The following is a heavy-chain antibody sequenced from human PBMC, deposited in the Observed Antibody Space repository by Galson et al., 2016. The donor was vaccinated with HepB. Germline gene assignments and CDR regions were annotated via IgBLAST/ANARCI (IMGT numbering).Heavy chain of an antibody. CDR2: IFYSGSS. CDR1: GGSIGSGGYY. V-gene: IGHV4-31*03. J-gene: IGHJ4*02. Sequence: TLSLTCSVSGGSIGSGGYYWSWIRQHPGKGLEWIGYIFYSGSSYYNPSLKSRVTISVDTSKNQFSLKLSSVTAADTAVYHCTSGLVRGVISFWGQGFLVSVSS. CDR3: TSGLVRGVISF. D-gene: IGHD3-10*01.